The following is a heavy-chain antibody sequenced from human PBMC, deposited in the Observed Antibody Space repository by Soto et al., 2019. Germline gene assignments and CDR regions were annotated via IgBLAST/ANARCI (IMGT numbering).Heavy chain of an antibody. J-gene: IGHJ5*02. CDR3: ARNYDSSGYYL. V-gene: IGHV4-4*02. CDR2: IYHSGST. D-gene: IGHD3-22*01. Sequence: PWETLSLTCAVSGGSISSSNWWSWARQPPGKGLEWIGEIYHSGSTNYNPSLKSRVTISVDKSKNQFSLKLSSVTAADTAVYYCARNYDSSGYYLWGQGTLVTVS. CDR1: GGSISSSNW.